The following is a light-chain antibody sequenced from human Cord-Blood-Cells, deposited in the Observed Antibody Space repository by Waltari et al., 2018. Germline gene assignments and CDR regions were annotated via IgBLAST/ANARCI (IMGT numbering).Light chain of an antibody. CDR1: QSISSY. Sequence: DIQMTQSPSSLSASVGDSVTITCRASQSISSYLNWYQQKPGKAPKLLIYAASSLQSGVPSRFSGSGSGTDFTLTISSLQPEDFATYCCQHSYSTLRSYTFGQGTKLEIK. CDR3: QHSYSTLRSYT. V-gene: IGKV1-39*01. CDR2: AAS. J-gene: IGKJ2*01.